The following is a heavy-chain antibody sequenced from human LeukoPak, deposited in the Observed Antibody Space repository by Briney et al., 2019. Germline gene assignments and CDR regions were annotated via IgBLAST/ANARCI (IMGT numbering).Heavy chain of an antibody. CDR2: INHSGGT. CDR1: GGSFSGYY. D-gene: IGHD3-10*01. V-gene: IGHV4-34*01. Sequence: SETLSLTCAVYGGSFSGYYWSWIRQPPGKGLEWIGEINHSGGTNYNPSLKSRVTISVDTSKNQFSLKLSSVTAADTAVYYCARYGSGGFDYWGQGTLVTVSS. J-gene: IGHJ4*02. CDR3: ARYGSGGFDY.